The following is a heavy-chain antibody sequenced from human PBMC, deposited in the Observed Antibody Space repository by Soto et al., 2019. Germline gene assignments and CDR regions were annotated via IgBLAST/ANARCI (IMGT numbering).Heavy chain of an antibody. V-gene: IGHV2-70*01. Sequence: SGPTLVNPTQTLTLTCTFSGFSLSTSGMCVSWIRQPPGKALEWLTLIDWDDDKYYSTSLKTRLTISKDTSKNQVVLTMTNMDPVDTATYYCARIHLFDYYDSSGYADYWGQGTLVTVSS. J-gene: IGHJ4*02. D-gene: IGHD3-22*01. CDR3: ARIHLFDYYDSSGYADY. CDR2: IDWDDDK. CDR1: GFSLSTSGMC.